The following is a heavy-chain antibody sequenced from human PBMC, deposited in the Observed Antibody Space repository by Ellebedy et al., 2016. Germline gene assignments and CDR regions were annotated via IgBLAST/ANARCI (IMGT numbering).Heavy chain of an antibody. J-gene: IGHJ6*02. D-gene: IGHD2-2*01. CDR3: ARVGNPNVSQGYSSTWTRNHYYGMDV. V-gene: IGHV1-2*02. Sequence: ASVKVSCXASGYTFTDYGISWVRQAPGQGLEWMGWINPNSGGTNYAQKFQGRVTMTRDTSISTAYMELMRLRSDDTAVYYCARVGNPNVSQGYSSTWTRNHYYGMDVWGQGTTVTVSS. CDR2: INPNSGGT. CDR1: GYTFTDYG.